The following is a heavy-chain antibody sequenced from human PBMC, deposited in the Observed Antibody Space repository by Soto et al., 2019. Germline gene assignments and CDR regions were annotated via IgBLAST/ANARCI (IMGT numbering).Heavy chain of an antibody. J-gene: IGHJ3*01. CDR2: INTDGSST. CDR1: GFSFSNYW. Sequence: EVQLVESGGGLVQPGGSLRLSCTDSGFSFSNYWMHWVRQGPGKGLVWVSRINTDGSSTNYADSVKGRFTISRDNAKNTLYLQMNSLRAEDTAVYYCARSPGGYYIDWGQGTMATVSS. D-gene: IGHD3-9*01. CDR3: ARSPGGYYID. V-gene: IGHV3-74*01.